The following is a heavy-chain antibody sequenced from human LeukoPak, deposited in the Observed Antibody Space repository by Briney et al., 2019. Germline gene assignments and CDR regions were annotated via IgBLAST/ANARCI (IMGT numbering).Heavy chain of an antibody. V-gene: IGHV3-7*01. CDR1: GFTFSSYW. Sequence: PGGSLRLSCAASGFTFSSYWMSWVRQAPGKGLEWVANIKQDGSEKYYVDSVKGRFTISRDNAKNSLYLQMNSLRAEDTAVYYCARDLSSSWYLTGDYWGQGTLVTVSS. CDR3: ARDLSSSWYLTGDY. J-gene: IGHJ4*02. D-gene: IGHD6-13*01. CDR2: IKQDGSEK.